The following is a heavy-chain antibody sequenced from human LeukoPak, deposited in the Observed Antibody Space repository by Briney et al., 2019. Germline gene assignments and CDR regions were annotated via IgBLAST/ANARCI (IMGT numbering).Heavy chain of an antibody. D-gene: IGHD6-6*01. CDR2: INHSGST. J-gene: IGHJ4*02. Sequence: PSETLSLTCAVCGGSFSGYYWSWIRQPPGKGLEWIGEINHSGSTNYNPSLKSRVTISVDTSKNQFSLKLSSVTAADTAVYYCARGFTAARRRGGSYFDYWGQGTLVTVSS. CDR1: GGSFSGYY. V-gene: IGHV4-34*01. CDR3: ARGFTAARRRGGSYFDY.